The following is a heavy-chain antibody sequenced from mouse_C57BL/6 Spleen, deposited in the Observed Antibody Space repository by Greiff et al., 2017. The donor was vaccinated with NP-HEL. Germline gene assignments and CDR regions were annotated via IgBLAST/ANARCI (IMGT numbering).Heavy chain of an antibody. D-gene: IGHD3-2*02. Sequence: VQLQQSGPELVKPGASVKISCKASGYAFSSSWMNWVKQRPGKGLEWIGRIYPGDGDTNYNGKFKGKATLTADKSSSTAYMQLSSLTSEDSAVYFCARTGGSGLAWFAYWGQGTLVTVSA. CDR2: IYPGDGDT. V-gene: IGHV1-82*01. CDR3: ARTGGSGLAWFAY. CDR1: GYAFSSSW. J-gene: IGHJ3*01.